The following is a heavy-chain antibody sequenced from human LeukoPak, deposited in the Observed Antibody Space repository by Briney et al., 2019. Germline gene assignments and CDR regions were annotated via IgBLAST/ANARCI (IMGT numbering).Heavy chain of an antibody. V-gene: IGHV4-39*02. J-gene: IGHJ4*02. CDR1: GGSISSSTYY. CDR3: ARDSSGYFVS. D-gene: IGHD3-22*01. Sequence: SETLSLTSTVSGGSISSSTYYWGWIRQPPGKGLEWIGNIYYSGSTYYNPSLKSRVSISVDTSKKHFSLRLSSVTAADTAVYYCARDSSGYFVSWGQGTLVTVSS. CDR2: IYYSGST.